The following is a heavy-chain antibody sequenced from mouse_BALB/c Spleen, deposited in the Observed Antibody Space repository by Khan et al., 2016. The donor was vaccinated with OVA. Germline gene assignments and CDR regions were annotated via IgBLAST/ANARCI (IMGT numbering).Heavy chain of an antibody. V-gene: IGHV9-3*02. CDR3: ARSRWLLPAMDY. CDR2: INTNTGEP. CDR1: GYTFTNYG. Sequence: QIQLVQSGPELKKPGETVKISCKASGYTFTNYGMNWVKQAPGKGLKWMGWINTNTGEPTYAEEFKGRFAFSLETSASTAYLQINNLKNDDTATYVCARSRWLLPAMDYWGQGTSVTVSS. J-gene: IGHJ4*01. D-gene: IGHD2-3*01.